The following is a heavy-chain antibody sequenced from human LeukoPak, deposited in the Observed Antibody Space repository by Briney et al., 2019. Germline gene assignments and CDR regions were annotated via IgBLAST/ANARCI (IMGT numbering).Heavy chain of an antibody. CDR2: IIPIFGTA. D-gene: IGHD3-16*02. Sequence: ASVKVSCKASGGTFSSYAISWVRQAPGQGLEWMGGIIPIFGTANYAQKFQGRVTITADKSTSTAYMGLSSLRSEDTAVYYCASGYYDYVWGSYPLDYWGQGTLVTVSS. J-gene: IGHJ4*02. CDR1: GGTFSSYA. CDR3: ASGYYDYVWGSYPLDY. V-gene: IGHV1-69*06.